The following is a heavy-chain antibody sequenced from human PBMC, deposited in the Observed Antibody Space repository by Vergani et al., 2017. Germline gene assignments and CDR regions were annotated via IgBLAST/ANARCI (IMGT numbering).Heavy chain of an antibody. CDR2: IYYSGST. CDR1: GFTFSSYA. J-gene: IGHJ6*02. D-gene: IGHD5-12*01. CDR3: ARLPSGYDPYYYYGMDV. Sequence: VQLLESGGGLVQPGGSLRLSCAASGFTFSSYAMSWVRQAPGKGLEWIGYIYYSGSTNYNPSLKSRVTISVDTSKNQFSLKLSSVTAADTAVYYCARLPSGYDPYYYYGMDVWGQGP. V-gene: IGHV4-59*08.